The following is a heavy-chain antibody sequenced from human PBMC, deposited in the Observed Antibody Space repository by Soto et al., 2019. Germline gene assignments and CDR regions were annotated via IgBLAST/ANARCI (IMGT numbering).Heavy chain of an antibody. D-gene: IGHD3-9*01. V-gene: IGHV5-51*01. CDR1: GYSFTSYW. CDR2: IYPGDSDT. Sequence: GESLKISCKGSGYSFTSYWIGWVRQMPGKGLEWMGIIYPGDSDTRYSPSFQGQVTISADKSISTAYLQWSSLKASDTAMYYCARLWPYYDILTGYPWTGMDVWGQGNTVTVS. J-gene: IGHJ6*02. CDR3: ARLWPYYDILTGYPWTGMDV.